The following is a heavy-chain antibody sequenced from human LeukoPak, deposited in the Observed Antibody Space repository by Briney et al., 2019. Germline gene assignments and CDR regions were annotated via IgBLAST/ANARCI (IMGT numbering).Heavy chain of an antibody. CDR3: ARVMYHIYDSPYYDSSGPPFGP. CDR2: ISAYNGNP. CDR1: GYTFTSYG. V-gene: IGHV1-18*04. Sequence: GASVKVSCKASGYTFTSYGISWVRQAPGQGLKWMGWISAYNGNPNYAQKLQGRVTMTTDTSTSTAYMELRSLRSDDTAVYYCARVMYHIYDSPYYDSSGPPFGPWGQGTLVTVSS. D-gene: IGHD3-22*01. J-gene: IGHJ5*02.